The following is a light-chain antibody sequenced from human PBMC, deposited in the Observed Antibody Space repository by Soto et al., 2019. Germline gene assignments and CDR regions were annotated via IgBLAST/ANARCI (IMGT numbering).Light chain of an antibody. Sequence: AIRMTQSPSSLSASLGDTVTITCRASQDIGSVLAWYQQKPGTAPKVLISGASDLHGGVPSRFSGSGSRTDFTLTISHLQSEDFATYYCQHYLNYPVTFGQGTRLEI. V-gene: IGKV1-8*01. CDR2: GAS. J-gene: IGKJ5*01. CDR3: QHYLNYPVT. CDR1: QDIGSV.